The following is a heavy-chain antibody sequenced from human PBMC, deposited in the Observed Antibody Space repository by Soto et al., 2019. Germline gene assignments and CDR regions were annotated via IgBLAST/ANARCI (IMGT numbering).Heavy chain of an antibody. D-gene: IGHD3-3*01. CDR3: ARGVAIYYDFGSSYYTSYFDY. V-gene: IGHV3-11*01. J-gene: IGHJ4*02. Sequence: EGSLRRSCAASGFTFCDYYMSWIRQAPGKGLEWVSYISSSGSTIYCADSVKGRFTISRDNAKNSLYLQMNSLRAEDTAVYYCARGVAIYYDFGSSYYTSYFDYCRQLTRITV. CDR2: ISSSGSTI. CDR1: GFTFCDYY.